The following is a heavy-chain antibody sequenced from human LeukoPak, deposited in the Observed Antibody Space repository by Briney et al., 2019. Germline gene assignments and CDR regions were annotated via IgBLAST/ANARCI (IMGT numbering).Heavy chain of an antibody. CDR3: ARDGGYSYGSPFDN. J-gene: IGHJ4*02. CDR1: GGSISSYY. Sequence: SETLSLTCTVSGGSISSYYWSWIRQPPGKGLEWIGYIDYTGNTNYNPSLKSRATISVDTSKNQFSLNLSSVTAADTAVYYCARDGGYSYGSPFDNWRQGTLVTVSS. V-gene: IGHV4-59*01. CDR2: IDYTGNT. D-gene: IGHD5-18*01.